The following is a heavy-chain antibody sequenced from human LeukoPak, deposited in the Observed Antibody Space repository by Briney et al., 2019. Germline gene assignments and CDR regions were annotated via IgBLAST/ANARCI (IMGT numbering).Heavy chain of an antibody. J-gene: IGHJ4*02. CDR3: ARGLRYYDSSGYSRSYGY. CDR1: GGSFSGYY. V-gene: IGHV4-34*01. Sequence: PSETLSLTCAVHGGSFSGYYWSWIRQPPGKGLEWIGEINHSGSTNYNPSLKSRVTISVDTSKNQFSLKLSSVTAADTAVYYCARGLRYYDSSGYSRSYGYWGQGTLVTVSS. D-gene: IGHD3-22*01. CDR2: INHSGST.